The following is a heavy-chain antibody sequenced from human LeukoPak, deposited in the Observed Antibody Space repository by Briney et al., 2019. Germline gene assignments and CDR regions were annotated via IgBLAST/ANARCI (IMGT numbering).Heavy chain of an antibody. CDR3: ARDNSPGIAFDI. Sequence: PGASVKVSCKASGGTFSSYAISWVRQAPGQGLEWMGGIIPIFGTANYAQKFQGRVTITTDESTSTAYMELSRLRSDDTAVYYCARDNSPGIAFDIWGQGTMVTVSS. CDR2: IIPIFGTA. V-gene: IGHV1-69*05. J-gene: IGHJ3*02. CDR1: GGTFSSYA.